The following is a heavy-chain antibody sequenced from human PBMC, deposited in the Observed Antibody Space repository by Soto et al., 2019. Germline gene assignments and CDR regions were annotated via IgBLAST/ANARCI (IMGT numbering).Heavy chain of an antibody. CDR1: GFTFSSYG. V-gene: IGHV3-30*18. CDR3: AKARSGWYHDY. CDR2: ISYDGSNK. Sequence: QVQLVESGGGVVQPGRSLRLSCAASGFTFSSYGMHWARQAPGKGLEWVAVISYDGSNKYYADSVKGRFTISRDNSKNTLYLQMNSLRAEDTAVYYCAKARSGWYHDYWGQGTLVTVSS. J-gene: IGHJ4*02. D-gene: IGHD6-19*01.